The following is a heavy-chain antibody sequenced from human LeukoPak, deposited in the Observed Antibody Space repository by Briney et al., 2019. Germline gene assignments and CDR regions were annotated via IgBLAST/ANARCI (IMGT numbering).Heavy chain of an antibody. D-gene: IGHD3-3*01. CDR1: GGSISSGGYY. Sequence: SQTLFLTCTVSGGSISSGGYYWSWIRQHPGKGLEWIGYIYYSGSTYYNPSLKSRVTISVDTSKNQFSLKLSSVTAADTAVYYCARVLKTIFGVFSLDPWGQGTLVTVSS. V-gene: IGHV4-31*03. J-gene: IGHJ5*02. CDR3: ARVLKTIFGVFSLDP. CDR2: IYYSGST.